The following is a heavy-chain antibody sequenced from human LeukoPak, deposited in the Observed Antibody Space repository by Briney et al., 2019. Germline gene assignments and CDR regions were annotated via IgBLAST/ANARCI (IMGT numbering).Heavy chain of an antibody. CDR3: AKDTTTGPAEYYFDY. V-gene: IGHV3-30*18. J-gene: IGHJ4*02. D-gene: IGHD1-14*01. CDR2: ISDNGRNK. Sequence: GRSLRLSCAASGFTFSTYGMHWVRQAPGKGLEWVAVISDNGRNKYYGDSVKGRFTISTDNSKNMLYLQMNSLTVEDTAVYYCAKDTTTGPAEYYFDYWGQGTLVTVSS. CDR1: GFTFSTYG.